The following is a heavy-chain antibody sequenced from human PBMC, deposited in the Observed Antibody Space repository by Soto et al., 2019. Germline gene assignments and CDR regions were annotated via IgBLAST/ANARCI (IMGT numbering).Heavy chain of an antibody. Sequence: ASVKVSCKASGYTFTGYYMHWVRQAPGQGLEWMGWINPNSGGTNYAQKFQGRVTMTRDTSISTAYMELSRPRSDDTAVYYCARAPNPYSSSSGWFDPWGQGTLVTVSS. CDR3: ARAPNPYSSSSGWFDP. D-gene: IGHD6-6*01. CDR1: GYTFTGYY. V-gene: IGHV1-2*02. CDR2: INPNSGGT. J-gene: IGHJ5*02.